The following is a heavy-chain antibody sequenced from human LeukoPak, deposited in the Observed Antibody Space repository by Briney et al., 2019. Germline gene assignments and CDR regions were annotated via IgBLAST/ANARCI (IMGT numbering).Heavy chain of an antibody. J-gene: IGHJ4*02. CDR3: TRGAGWLIDY. D-gene: IGHD3-16*01. CDR2: FHNSGTS. Sequence: SETLSLTCTVSDDSISDYYRGWIRQPPGKGLEWIGYFHNSGTSTYNPSLKSRVTISADTSKNQFSLKLNSLTTADTAVYYCTRGAGWLIDYWGQEILVTVSS. V-gene: IGHV4-59*01. CDR1: DDSISDYY.